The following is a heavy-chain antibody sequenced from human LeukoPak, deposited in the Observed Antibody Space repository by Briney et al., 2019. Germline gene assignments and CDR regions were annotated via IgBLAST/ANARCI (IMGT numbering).Heavy chain of an antibody. J-gene: IGHJ6*02. CDR2: ISGDGGTT. D-gene: IGHD6-13*01. CDR3: AYSNSWFPPDYYYFYGLDF. CDR1: GFTFHDYA. Sequence: GGSLRLSCAGSGFTFHDYATQWVRQAPGKGLEWVSLISGDGGTTYYADSVKGRFSISRDNSKNSLYLQMSSLRDEDTAFYYCAYSNSWFPPDYYYFYGLDFWGQGTTVTVSS. V-gene: IGHV3-43*02.